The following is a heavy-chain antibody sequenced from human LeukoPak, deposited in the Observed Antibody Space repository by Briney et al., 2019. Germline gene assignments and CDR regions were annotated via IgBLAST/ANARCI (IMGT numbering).Heavy chain of an antibody. D-gene: IGHD6-19*01. J-gene: IGHJ4*02. CDR3: AIALAGVGDG. CDR2: ISGSGGST. V-gene: IGHV3-23*01. Sequence: VGSLRLSCAASGFSFSSYAMSWVRQAPGKGLEWVSLISGSGGSTYYADSVKGRFTISRDNSKNTLYLQMNSLRAQDTAVYYCAIALAGVGDGWGQGTLVTVSS. CDR1: GFSFSSYA.